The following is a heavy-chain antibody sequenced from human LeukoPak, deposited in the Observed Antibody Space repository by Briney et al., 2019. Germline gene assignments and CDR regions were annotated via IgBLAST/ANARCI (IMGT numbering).Heavy chain of an antibody. CDR2: IYYSGNT. J-gene: IGHJ4*02. V-gene: IGHV4-39*01. CDR1: SXHY. Sequence: SXHYWGWVRQPPGKGLEWIGSIYYSGNTYYNPSLKSRVTISIYTSKKQFSLKLSSVTAADTAVYYCARHANIVVVSAAKAFDYWGQGTLVTVSS. CDR3: ARHANIVVVSAAKAFDY. D-gene: IGHD2-2*01.